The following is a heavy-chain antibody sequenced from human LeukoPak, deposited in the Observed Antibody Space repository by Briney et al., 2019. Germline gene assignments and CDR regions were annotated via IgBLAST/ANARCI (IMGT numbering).Heavy chain of an antibody. Sequence: GGSLRLSCTASGFIVSSKYMSWVRQAPGKGLQWVSVIYRGGSTFYADSVKGRFTISRDNSKNPLYLQMNSLRAEDTAVYYCARGLPGAGALDYWGQGTLVTV. CDR1: GFIVSSKY. J-gene: IGHJ4*02. CDR3: ARGLPGAGALDY. V-gene: IGHV3-66*01. D-gene: IGHD6-19*01. CDR2: IYRGGST.